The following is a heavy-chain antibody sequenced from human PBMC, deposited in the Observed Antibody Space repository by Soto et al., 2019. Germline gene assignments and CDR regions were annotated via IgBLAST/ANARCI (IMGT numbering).Heavy chain of an antibody. V-gene: IGHV1-8*01. Sequence: QVQLVQSGAEVKKPGASVKVSCKASGYTFTSYDINWVRQATGQGLEWMGWMNPNSGNTGYEQKFQGRATMTRNTSISKAYMELSSLSSDDTAVYYSARGHDGYYYYGMDDWGQGTTVTVSS. CDR3: ARGHDGYYYYGMDD. D-gene: IGHD3-16*01. J-gene: IGHJ6*01. CDR1: GYTFTSYD. CDR2: MNPNSGNT.